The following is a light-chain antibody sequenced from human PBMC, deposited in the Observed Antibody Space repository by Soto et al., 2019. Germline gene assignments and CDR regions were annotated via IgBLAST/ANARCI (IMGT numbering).Light chain of an antibody. CDR2: AAS. V-gene: IGKV1-39*01. Sequence: DIQVTQSPSSLSASVGDRVTITCRASQSISSYLNWYQQKPGKAPKLLIYAASSLQSGVPSRFSGSGSGTDFTLTISSLQPDDFATYYCQQYNSYSEAFGQGTKVDI. CDR1: QSISSY. CDR3: QQYNSYSEA. J-gene: IGKJ1*01.